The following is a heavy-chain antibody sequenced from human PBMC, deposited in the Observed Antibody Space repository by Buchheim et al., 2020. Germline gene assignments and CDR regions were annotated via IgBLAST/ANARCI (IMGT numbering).Heavy chain of an antibody. J-gene: IGHJ4*02. V-gene: IGHV3-30*18. CDR2: ISNDGSTK. CDR1: GVSIDTYG. D-gene: IGHD2-2*01. CDR3: AKDRYCPSPSCPTDY. Sequence: VQLVESGGGVVQPGRSLRLSCAVSGVSIDTYGMHWVHQAPGKGLEWVAVISNDGSTKDYADSVKGRFTISRDNSKNALYLQMNSLRPEDTAVYYCAKDRYCPSPSCPTDYWGQGTL.